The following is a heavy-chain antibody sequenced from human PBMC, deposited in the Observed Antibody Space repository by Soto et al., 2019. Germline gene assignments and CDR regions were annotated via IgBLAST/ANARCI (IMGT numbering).Heavy chain of an antibody. CDR2: IYPGDSDT. Sequence: PGESLKISCKGSGYSFTSYWIGWVRQMPGKGLEWMGIIYPGDSDTRYSPSFQGQVTISADKSISTAYLQWSSLKASDTAMYYCASFEGIKRYYYYGMDVWRQGTTATVSS. J-gene: IGHJ6*02. V-gene: IGHV5-51*01. CDR1: GYSFTSYW. CDR3: ASFEGIKRYYYYGMDV.